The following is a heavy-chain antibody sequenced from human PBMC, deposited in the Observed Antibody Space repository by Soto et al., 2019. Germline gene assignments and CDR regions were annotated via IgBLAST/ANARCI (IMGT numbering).Heavy chain of an antibody. D-gene: IGHD3-16*01. CDR1: GGSFNTYD. CDR2: IIPFFGKP. CDR3: ARGPSGMMLDYGRDV. J-gene: IGHJ6*02. V-gene: IGHV1-69*12. Sequence: QVQLVQSGAEVKKPGSSVKVSCKASGGSFNTYDISWVRQAPGQGLEWMGGIIPFFGKPTYAQRLPDRVTITADESTSTAYMELSSLRSDDTAVYYCARGPSGMMLDYGRDVWAQGTTVTVSS.